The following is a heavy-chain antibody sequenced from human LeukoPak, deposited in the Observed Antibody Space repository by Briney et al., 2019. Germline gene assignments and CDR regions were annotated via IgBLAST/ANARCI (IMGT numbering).Heavy chain of an antibody. CDR1: GFTFDDYG. CDR3: ARSSRGSYSVNWFDP. V-gene: IGHV3-20*04. CDR2: INWNGGST. Sequence: GGSLRLSCAASGFTFDDYGMSWVRQAPGKGLEWVSGINWNGGSTGYADSVKGRFTISRDNAKNSLYLQMNSLRAEDTALYYCARSSRGSYSVNWFDPWGQGTLVTVSS. J-gene: IGHJ5*02. D-gene: IGHD1-26*01.